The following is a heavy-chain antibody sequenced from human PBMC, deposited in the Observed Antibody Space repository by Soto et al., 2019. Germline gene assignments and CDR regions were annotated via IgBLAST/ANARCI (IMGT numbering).Heavy chain of an antibody. CDR2: INHSGST. J-gene: IGHJ5*02. Sequence: PSETLSLTCSVYGGSFSGYYWSWIRQPPGKGLEWIGEINHSGSTNYNPSLKSRVTISVDTSKNQFSLKLSSVTAADTAVYYCARCRLVPPPVLIWFGGLTSSGWVDPWCQGTLGTVSA. CDR1: GGSFSGYY. CDR3: ARCRLVPPPVLIWFGGLTSSGWVDP. V-gene: IGHV4-34*01. D-gene: IGHD3-10*01.